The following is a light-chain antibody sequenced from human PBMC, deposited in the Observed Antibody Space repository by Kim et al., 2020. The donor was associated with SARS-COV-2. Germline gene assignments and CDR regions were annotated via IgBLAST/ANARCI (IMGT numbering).Light chain of an antibody. CDR2: AAS. CDR3: QQANSFPFT. Sequence: DIQMTQSPSYVSASVGDTVTITCRASQSVRTWLAWYQQKPGKAPKLLIYAASSLESGVPSRFSGSGSGTDFTLTITSLQPEDSATYSCQQANSFPFTFGPGTKVDIK. V-gene: IGKV1-12*02. J-gene: IGKJ3*01. CDR1: QSVRTW.